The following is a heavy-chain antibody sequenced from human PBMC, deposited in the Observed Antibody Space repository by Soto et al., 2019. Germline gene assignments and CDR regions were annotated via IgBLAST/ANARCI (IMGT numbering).Heavy chain of an antibody. J-gene: IGHJ6*02. Sequence: SETLSLTCTVSGGSISSYYWTWIRQPPGKGLEWIGYIYYSGSTYYNPSLKSRVTISVDTSKNQFSLRLNSVTAADTAVYYCARRTGTTIYYYGMDVWGQGTTVTVSS. CDR1: GGSISSYY. V-gene: IGHV4-59*01. CDR2: IYYSGST. D-gene: IGHD4-17*01. CDR3: ARRTGTTIYYYGMDV.